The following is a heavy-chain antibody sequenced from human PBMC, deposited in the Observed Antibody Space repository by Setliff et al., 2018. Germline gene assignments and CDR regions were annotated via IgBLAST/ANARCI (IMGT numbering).Heavy chain of an antibody. J-gene: IGHJ4*02. V-gene: IGHV1-69*13. Sequence: SVKVSCKASGGTFSSYAISWVRQAPGQGLEWMGRIIPIFGTANYAQKFQGRVTITADESTSTAYMELSSLRSEDTAVYYCASSRDYNFWSGYYSPLDYWGQGTLVTVSS. CDR3: ASSRDYNFWSGYYSPLDY. CDR2: IIPIFGTA. CDR1: GGTFSSYA. D-gene: IGHD3-3*01.